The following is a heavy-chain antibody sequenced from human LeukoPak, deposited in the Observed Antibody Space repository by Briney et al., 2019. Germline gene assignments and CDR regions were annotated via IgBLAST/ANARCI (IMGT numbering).Heavy chain of an antibody. V-gene: IGHV1-18*01. CDR1: VFTFSSHG. Sequence: PGGSLRLACPASVFTFSSHGISWVRQPPGQGLEGMGWISAYNGNTNYAQKLQGRVTMTTDTSTNTAYMELRSLRSDDTAVYYCARGRSSGWYDWFDPWGQGTLVTVSS. CDR2: ISAYNGNT. D-gene: IGHD6-19*01. J-gene: IGHJ5*02. CDR3: ARGRSSGWYDWFDP.